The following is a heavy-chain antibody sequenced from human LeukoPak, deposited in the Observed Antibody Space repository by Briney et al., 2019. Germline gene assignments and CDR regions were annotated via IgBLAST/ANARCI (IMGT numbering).Heavy chain of an antibody. D-gene: IGHD3-9*01. CDR3: ARAVGSFDWLPLFDY. CDR2: IYHSGIT. CDR1: GGSISNYY. Sequence: SETLSLTCTVSGGSISNYYWSWIRQPPGKGLEWIGNIYHSGITYYTPSLKSRVTISVDTSKNQFYLKLSSVTAADTAVYYCARAVGSFDWLPLFDYWGQGTLVTVSS. J-gene: IGHJ4*02. V-gene: IGHV4-59*08.